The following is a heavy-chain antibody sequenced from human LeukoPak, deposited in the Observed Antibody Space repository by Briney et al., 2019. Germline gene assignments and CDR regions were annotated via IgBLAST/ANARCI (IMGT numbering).Heavy chain of an antibody. D-gene: IGHD3-22*01. CDR2: IKSKTDGGTT. CDR3: TTGQADYYDSSGYSL. CDR1: GFTFSDAW. J-gene: IGHJ4*02. Sequence: GGSLRLSCAASGFTFSDAWMSWVRQAPGKGLEWVGRIKSKTDGGTTDYAAPVKGRFTISRDDSKNTLYLQMNSLKTEDTAVYYCTTGQADYYDSSGYSLWGQGTLVTVSS. V-gene: IGHV3-15*01.